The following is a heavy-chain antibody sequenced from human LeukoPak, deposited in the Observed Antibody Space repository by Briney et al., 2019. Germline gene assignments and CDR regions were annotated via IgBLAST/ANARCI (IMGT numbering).Heavy chain of an antibody. CDR3: ASTSAARYYYYYYMDV. CDR2: IYTSGST. D-gene: IGHD6-6*01. V-gene: IGHV4-4*07. CDR1: GGSISSYY. J-gene: IGHJ6*03. Sequence: SETLSLTCTVSGGSISSYYWSWIRQPAGKGLEWIGRIYTSGSTNYNPSLKSRVTISVDTSKNQFSLKLSSVTAADTAVYYCASTSAARYYYYYYMDVWGKGTTVTVSS.